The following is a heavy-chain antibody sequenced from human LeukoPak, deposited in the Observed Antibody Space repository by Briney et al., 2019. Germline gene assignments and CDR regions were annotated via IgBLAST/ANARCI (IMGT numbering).Heavy chain of an antibody. Sequence: PSETLSLTCAVYGGSFSGYYWSWIRQPPGKGLEWIGEINHSGSTNYNPSLKSQVTISVDTSKNQFSLKLSSVTAADTAVYYCARDSELELIGWFDPWGQGTLVTVSS. CDR1: GGSFSGYY. D-gene: IGHD1-7*01. V-gene: IGHV4-34*01. J-gene: IGHJ5*02. CDR3: ARDSELELIGWFDP. CDR2: INHSGST.